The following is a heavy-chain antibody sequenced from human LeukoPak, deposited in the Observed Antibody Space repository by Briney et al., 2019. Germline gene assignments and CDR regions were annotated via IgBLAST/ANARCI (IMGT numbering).Heavy chain of an antibody. CDR2: ISGRGGTI. D-gene: IGHD3-16*01. CDR1: GFTFSDYF. Sequence: GGSLRLSCVASGFTFSDYFMTWIRQAPGKGLEWVSYISGRGGTIYLADSLKGRFTISRDNAKNSLYLQMNSLRVEDTAVYYCVRGGFMHAFDIWGQGTKVTVSS. CDR3: VRGGFMHAFDI. J-gene: IGHJ3*02. V-gene: IGHV3-11*04.